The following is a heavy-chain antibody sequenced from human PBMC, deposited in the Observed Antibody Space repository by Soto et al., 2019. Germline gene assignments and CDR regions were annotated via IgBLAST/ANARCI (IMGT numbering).Heavy chain of an antibody. Sequence: QLLQSGGGLVQPGGSLTLSCAASGFTFGTPDMSWVRQAPGEGLEWVSTIDGSGGITYYADSVKGRFTISRDNSRNTVYLQMNSLRGDDTGVYYCVKNSGWFNTWGQGALVTVSS. V-gene: IGHV3-23*01. CDR2: IDGSGGIT. J-gene: IGHJ5*02. CDR1: GFTFGTPD. D-gene: IGHD3-10*01. CDR3: VKNSGWFNT.